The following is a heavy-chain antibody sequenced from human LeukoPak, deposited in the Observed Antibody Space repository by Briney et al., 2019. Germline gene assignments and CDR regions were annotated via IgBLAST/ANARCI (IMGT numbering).Heavy chain of an antibody. V-gene: IGHV5-51*01. J-gene: IGHJ6*02. CDR3: ARHSSGWYSYYYYGMDV. Sequence: GESLKISCKGSGYSFTSYWIGWVRQMPGKGLEWMGIIYPGDSDTRYSPSFPGQVTISADKSISTAYLQWNSLKASDTAMYYCARHSSGWYSYYYYGMDVWGQGTTVTVSS. D-gene: IGHD6-19*01. CDR1: GYSFTSYW. CDR2: IYPGDSDT.